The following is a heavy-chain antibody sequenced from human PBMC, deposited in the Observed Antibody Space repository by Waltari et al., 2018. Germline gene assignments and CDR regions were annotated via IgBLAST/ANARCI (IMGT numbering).Heavy chain of an antibody. V-gene: IGHV3-73*01. J-gene: IGHJ4*02. CDR3: TGGAVTGTDF. CDR1: GFTFSGST. Sequence: EVQVVESGGCLVTPGGSLELSCATFGFTFSGSTIHWVRQTSGKGLEWIGRIRSKPNNYATRYTASVEGRFTISRDDSENTAYLQMSSLMTEDTAVYYCTGGAVTGTDFWGQGTLVTVSS. CDR2: IRSKPNNYAT. D-gene: IGHD6-13*01.